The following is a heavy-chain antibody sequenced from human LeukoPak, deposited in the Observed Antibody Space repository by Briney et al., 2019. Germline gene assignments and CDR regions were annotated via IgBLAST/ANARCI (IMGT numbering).Heavy chain of an antibody. CDR2: IFHSGSV. V-gene: IGHV4-38-2*02. CDR3: ARVVASTSIDS. J-gene: IGHJ4*02. D-gene: IGHD2-15*01. Sequence: KASETLPLTCIVSGYSITSDYFWGWVRQPPGKGPEWIGSIFHSGSVFYNPSLRSRVTLSIEPSKNRFSLELTPVTAADTAIYYCARVVASTSIDSWGQGTLVTVSS. CDR1: GYSITSDYF.